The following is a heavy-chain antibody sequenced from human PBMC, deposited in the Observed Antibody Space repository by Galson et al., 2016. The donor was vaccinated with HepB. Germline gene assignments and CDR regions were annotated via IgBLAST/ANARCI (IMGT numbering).Heavy chain of an antibody. Sequence: SVKVSCKVSGYTLSELSIHWVRQSPGKGLEWMGSFDPEEDGKRLYAEKFKGRVTTTEDTSTDAAYMELSRLTSEDTANYFCALGASVPVGDDWYFHLWGPGTPVTVSS. CDR1: GYTLSELS. J-gene: IGHJ2*01. CDR3: ALGASVPVGDDWYFHL. V-gene: IGHV1-24*01. D-gene: IGHD1-26*01. CDR2: FDPEEDGKR.